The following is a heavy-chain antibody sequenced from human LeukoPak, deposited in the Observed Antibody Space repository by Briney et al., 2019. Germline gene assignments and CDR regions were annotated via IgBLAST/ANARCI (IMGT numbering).Heavy chain of an antibody. CDR2: IYYSGST. J-gene: IGHJ5*02. V-gene: IGHV4-30-4*08. Sequence: PSETLSLTCTVSGGSISSGDYYWSWIRQPPGKGLEWIGYIYYSGSTYYNPSLKSRVTISVDTFKNQFSLKLSPVTAADTAAYYCARGGTTVTTLNWFDPWGQGTLVTVSS. CDR3: ARGGTTVTTLNWFDP. CDR1: GGSISSGDYY. D-gene: IGHD4-17*01.